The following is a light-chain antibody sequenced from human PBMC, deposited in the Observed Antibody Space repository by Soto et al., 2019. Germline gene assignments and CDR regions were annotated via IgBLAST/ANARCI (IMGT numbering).Light chain of an antibody. CDR2: DAS. CDR1: QSVSSF. Sequence: EIVLTQSPATLSLSPGERATVSCRASQSVSSFLGWYQQKPGQAPRLLIYDASNRATGIPARFSGSGSGTDFTLTISSLEPEDFAVYYCQQRSNWPYSFGQGTKLEIK. J-gene: IGKJ2*01. V-gene: IGKV3-11*01. CDR3: QQRSNWPYS.